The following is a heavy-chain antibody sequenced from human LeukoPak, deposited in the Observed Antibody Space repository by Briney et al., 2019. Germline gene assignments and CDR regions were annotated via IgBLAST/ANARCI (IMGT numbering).Heavy chain of an antibody. CDR3: ARHYLYDTTGDGTYFFDY. CDR2: IYHSGST. CDR1: GYSINSGYH. Sequence: SXTLSLTCIVSGYSINSGYHWGWIRPPPGKGLEWIGSIYHSGSTYYNPSLKRRVTISIDKYKNKISLKLSSVTAADTAVYYCARHYLYDTTGDGTYFFDYWGQGTLVTVSS. J-gene: IGHJ4*02. D-gene: IGHD3-22*01. V-gene: IGHV4-38-2*02.